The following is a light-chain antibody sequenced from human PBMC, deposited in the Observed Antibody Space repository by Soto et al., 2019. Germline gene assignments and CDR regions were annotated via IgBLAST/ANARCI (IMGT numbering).Light chain of an antibody. V-gene: IGLV1-44*01. CDR1: GSNIGTYA. CDR3: EAWDDSLRAVV. Sequence: QSVLTQSPSASATPGQRVTISCSGSGSNIGTYAVNWYQQLPGTAPTLLIFRNHQRPSGVPDRFSGSKSGTSASLAISGPQSEDEADYYCEAWDDSLRAVVFGGGTKVTVL. J-gene: IGLJ2*01. CDR2: RNH.